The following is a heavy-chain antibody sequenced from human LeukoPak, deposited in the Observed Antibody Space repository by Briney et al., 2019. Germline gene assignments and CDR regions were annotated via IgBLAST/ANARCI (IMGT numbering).Heavy chain of an antibody. CDR1: GFTFSSYG. Sequence: QPGRSLRLSCAASGFTFSSYGMHWVRQAPGKGLEWVAVIWYDGSNKYYADSVKGRFTISRDNSKNTLYLQMNSLRAEDTAVCYCARDSGIWDIVATPDDYWGQGTLVTVSS. CDR3: ARDSGIWDIVATPDDY. D-gene: IGHD5-12*01. CDR2: IWYDGSNK. J-gene: IGHJ4*02. V-gene: IGHV3-33*01.